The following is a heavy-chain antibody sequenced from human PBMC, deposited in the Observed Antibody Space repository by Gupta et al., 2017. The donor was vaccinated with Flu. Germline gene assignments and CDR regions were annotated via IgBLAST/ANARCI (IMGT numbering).Heavy chain of an antibody. Sequence: QAPGEGLDGFAGVSRSDGTTHYADSVRGRFTISTDDSQDTLYLQMNNLKAEDTAIYYCARRDIVVVVAAFDYWGPGTLVTVSS. V-gene: IGHV3-23*01. CDR2: VSRSDGTT. D-gene: IGHD2-15*01. J-gene: IGHJ4*02. CDR3: ARRDIVVVVAAFDY.